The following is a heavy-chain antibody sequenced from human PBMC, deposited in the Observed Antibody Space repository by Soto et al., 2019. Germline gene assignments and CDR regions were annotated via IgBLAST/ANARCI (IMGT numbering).Heavy chain of an antibody. V-gene: IGHV3-23*01. CDR1: GFTFSSYA. Sequence: GGSLRLSCAASGFTFSSYAMSWVRQAPGKGLEWVSAISGSGGSTYYADSVKGRFTISRDNSKNTLYLQMNSLRAEDTAVYYCSYSSGWRLFDYWGQGTLVTVSS. J-gene: IGHJ4*02. D-gene: IGHD6-19*01. CDR3: SYSSGWRLFDY. CDR2: ISGSGGST.